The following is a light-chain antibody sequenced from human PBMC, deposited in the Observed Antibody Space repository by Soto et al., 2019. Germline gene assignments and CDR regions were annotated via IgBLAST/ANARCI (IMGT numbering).Light chain of an antibody. V-gene: IGKV3-20*01. CDR1: QSVSSSY. J-gene: IGKJ5*01. CDR3: QQYGSSPPIT. CDR2: GAS. Sequence: EIVLTQPPGTLSLSPGERATLSCRASQSVSSSYLTWYQQKPGQAPRLLIYGASSRATGIPDRFSGSGSGTDFHLTISRLEPEDFAVYYCQQYGSSPPITFDQVTRLEIK.